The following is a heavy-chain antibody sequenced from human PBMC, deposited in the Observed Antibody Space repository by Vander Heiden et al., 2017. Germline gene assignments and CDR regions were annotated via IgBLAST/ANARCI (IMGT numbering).Heavy chain of an antibody. CDR2: IKQDGSEK. Sequence: EVQLVESGGGLVQPGGSLRLSCAATGFTLSSSWMSWGRQAPGKGLEWVANIKQDGSEKYYVDSVKGRFTISRDNAKNSLYLQMNSLRAEDTAVYYCARGVIAARYAFDIWGQGTMVTVSS. J-gene: IGHJ3*02. V-gene: IGHV3-7*01. CDR1: GFTLSSSW. CDR3: ARGVIAARYAFDI. D-gene: IGHD6-6*01.